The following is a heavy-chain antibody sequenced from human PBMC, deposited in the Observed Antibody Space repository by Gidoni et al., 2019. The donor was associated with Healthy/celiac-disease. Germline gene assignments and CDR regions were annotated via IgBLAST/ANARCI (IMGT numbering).Heavy chain of an antibody. Sequence: EVQLVESGGGLIQPGGSLRLSCSASGFTVSRYYMSWVRQAPGKGLEWVSVIYSGGSTYYADSVKGRFTISRDNSKNTLYLQMNSLRAEDTAVYYCARGRLDDYGDSYARYYFDYWGQGTLVTVSS. CDR2: IYSGGST. J-gene: IGHJ4*02. V-gene: IGHV3-53*01. CDR1: GFTVSRYY. D-gene: IGHD4-17*01. CDR3: ARGRLDDYGDSYARYYFDY.